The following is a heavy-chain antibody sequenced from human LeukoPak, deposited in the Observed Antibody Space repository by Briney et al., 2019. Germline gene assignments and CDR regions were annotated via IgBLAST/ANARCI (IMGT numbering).Heavy chain of an antibody. Sequence: IPSETLSLTCTVSGGSISSYYWSWIRQPPGKGLEWIGYIYYSGSTNYNPSLKSRVTISVDTSKNQFSLKLGSVTAADTAVYYCARGSVVGATAFDIWGQGTMVTVSS. V-gene: IGHV4-59*01. D-gene: IGHD1-26*01. CDR2: IYYSGST. J-gene: IGHJ3*02. CDR1: GGSISSYY. CDR3: ARGSVVGATAFDI.